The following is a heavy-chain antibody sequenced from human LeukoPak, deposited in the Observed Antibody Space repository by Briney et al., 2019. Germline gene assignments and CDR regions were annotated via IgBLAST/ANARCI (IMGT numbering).Heavy chain of an antibody. CDR1: GITFSNYA. CDR3: ARDLGISSSWYGILDV. V-gene: IGHV3-30-3*01. Sequence: GRSLRLSCAASGITFSNYAMHWVRQAPGKGLEWVAVISYDGSNKYYADSVKGRFTISRDNSKDTLYLHMNSQRPEDTALYFCARDLGISSSWYGILDVWGQGTLVTVSS. J-gene: IGHJ4*02. CDR2: ISYDGSNK. D-gene: IGHD6-13*01.